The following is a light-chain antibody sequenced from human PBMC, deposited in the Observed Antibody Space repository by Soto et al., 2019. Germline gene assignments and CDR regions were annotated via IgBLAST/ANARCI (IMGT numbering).Light chain of an antibody. CDR3: AAWDDSLNGHV. Sequence: QSVLTQPHSASGTPGQRVTISCSGSSSNIGTSSVHWFQQLPGTAPKLLISNTNQRPSGVPERISGSKSGTSASLAISGLQSEDEADYYCAAWDDSLNGHVFGTGTKVTVL. CDR2: NTN. V-gene: IGLV1-44*01. J-gene: IGLJ1*01. CDR1: SSNIGTSS.